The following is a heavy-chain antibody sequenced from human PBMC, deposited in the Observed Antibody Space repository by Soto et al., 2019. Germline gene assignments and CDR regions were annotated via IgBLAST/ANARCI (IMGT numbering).Heavy chain of an antibody. D-gene: IGHD5-12*01. Sequence: QLQLQESGPGLVKPSETLSLTCTVSGGSISSSSYYWGWIRQPPGKGLEWIGSIDYSGSTYYNPSLKSRVTISVDTSQNQFAMKLSSVTAADTAVYYCARQGYSGYDDFDYWGQGTLVTVSS. CDR1: GGSISSSSYY. CDR3: ARQGYSGYDDFDY. J-gene: IGHJ4*02. CDR2: IDYSGST. V-gene: IGHV4-39*01.